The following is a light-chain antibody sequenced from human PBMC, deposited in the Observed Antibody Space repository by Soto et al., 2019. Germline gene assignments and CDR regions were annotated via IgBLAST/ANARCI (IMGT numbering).Light chain of an antibody. CDR1: QSVGSN. Sequence: EVVLTQSPGILSLSPGERVTLSCRARQSVGSNLAWYQQTPGQAPRVVIYDASTRATGIPARFTGSGSGTEFILTITSLQSEDSAVYYCQEYNTWPWTFGQGTKVDIK. CDR3: QEYNTWPWT. V-gene: IGKV3-15*01. J-gene: IGKJ1*01. CDR2: DAS.